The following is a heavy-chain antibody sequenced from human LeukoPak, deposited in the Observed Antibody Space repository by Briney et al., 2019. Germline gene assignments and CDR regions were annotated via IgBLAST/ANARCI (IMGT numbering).Heavy chain of an antibody. J-gene: IGHJ4*02. CDR2: ISAYNGNT. V-gene: IGHV1-18*01. CDR3: ARDPDSSGSNGDY. Sequence: ASVKVSCKASGYTFTSYGITWVRQAPGQGLEWMGCISAYNGNTNYAQRLQGRVTMTTDRSTSTAYMELRSLRSDDTAVYYCARDPDSSGSNGDYWGQGTLVTVSS. D-gene: IGHD3-22*01. CDR1: GYTFTSYG.